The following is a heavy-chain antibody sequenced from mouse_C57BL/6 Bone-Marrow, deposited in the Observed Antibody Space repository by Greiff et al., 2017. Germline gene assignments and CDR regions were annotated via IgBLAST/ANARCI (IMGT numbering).Heavy chain of an antibody. D-gene: IGHD2-5*01. CDR2: IDPENGDT. CDR3: TKDSNGFAY. Sequence: VQLQQSGAELVRPGASVKLSCTASGFNIKDDYMHWVKQRPEQGLEWIGWIDPENGDTEYASKFQGKATITADTSSTTAYLQLSSLTSEDTAVYYCTKDSNGFAYWGQGTLVTVSA. J-gene: IGHJ3*01. V-gene: IGHV14-4*01. CDR1: GFNIKDDY.